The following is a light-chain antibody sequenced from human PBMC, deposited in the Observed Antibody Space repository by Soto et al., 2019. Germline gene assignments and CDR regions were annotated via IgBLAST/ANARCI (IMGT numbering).Light chain of an antibody. V-gene: IGKV4-1*01. CDR2: WAS. CDR3: QQYYDSPWT. Sequence: DSVMTQSPDSLAVSLGERATINCKSSQSVLYSSNNKNYLGWYQQKPGQLPKLLIYWASTRESGVPDRFSGSGSGTDFTLTISSLQAEDVAVYYCQQYYDSPWTFGQGTKVEIK. CDR1: QSVLYSSNNKNY. J-gene: IGKJ1*01.